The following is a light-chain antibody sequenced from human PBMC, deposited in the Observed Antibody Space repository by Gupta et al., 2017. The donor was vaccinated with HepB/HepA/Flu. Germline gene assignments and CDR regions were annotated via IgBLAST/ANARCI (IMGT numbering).Light chain of an antibody. Sequence: QSVLTQPPSTPGTPGPSVTISCSRGSSSIGSYTVDWYQQVPGAAPKLLVYGSHPRPSGVPDRFSGSKSDRSASLVISWLQSEDEAYYYCAASDDSMKSVVFGGGTKLTVL. CDR1: SSSIGSYT. V-gene: IGLV1-44*01. CDR3: AASDDSMKSVV. J-gene: IGLJ2*01. CDR2: GSH.